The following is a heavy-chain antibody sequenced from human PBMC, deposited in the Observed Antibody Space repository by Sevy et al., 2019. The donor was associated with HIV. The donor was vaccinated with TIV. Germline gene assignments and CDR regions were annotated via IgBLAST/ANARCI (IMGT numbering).Heavy chain of an antibody. J-gene: IGHJ6*02. CDR3: AKDFTGYNGMDV. D-gene: IGHD3-9*01. V-gene: IGHV3-30*18. CDR2: ISYHGRDK. Sequence: GGSLRLSCVVSGISLTSSGMHWVRQAPGKGLEWVAVISYHGRDKFYADSVKGRFTISRDNSKNILYLQMNGLRIEDTAVYYCAKDFTGYNGMDVWGQGNMVTVSS. CDR1: GISLTSSG.